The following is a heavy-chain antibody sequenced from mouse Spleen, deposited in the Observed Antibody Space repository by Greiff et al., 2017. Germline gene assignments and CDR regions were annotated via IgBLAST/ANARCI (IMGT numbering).Heavy chain of an antibody. V-gene: IGHV1-15*01. Sequence: VQLQQSGAELVRPGASVTLSCKASGYTFTNYEMHWVKQTPVHGLEWIGAIDPETGGTAYNQKFKGKAILTADKSSSTAYMELRSLTSEDSAVYYCTRGNYGNLFAYWGQGTLVTVSA. D-gene: IGHD2-1*01. CDR3: TRGNYGNLFAY. CDR2: IDPETGGT. CDR1: GYTFTNYE. J-gene: IGHJ3*01.